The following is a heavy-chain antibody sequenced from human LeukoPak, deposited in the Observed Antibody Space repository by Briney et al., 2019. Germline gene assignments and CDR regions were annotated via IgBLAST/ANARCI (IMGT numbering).Heavy chain of an antibody. Sequence: GESLKISCKGSGYSFTSYWIGWVRQMPGKGLEWMGIIYPGDSYTRYSPSFQGQVTISDDKSISTAYLQWSSLKASDTAMYYCASSIRYYDFWSGYYTSYYFDYWGQGTLVTVSS. J-gene: IGHJ4*02. CDR1: GYSFTSYW. D-gene: IGHD3-3*01. CDR2: IYPGDSYT. CDR3: ASSIRYYDFWSGYYTSYYFDY. V-gene: IGHV5-51*01.